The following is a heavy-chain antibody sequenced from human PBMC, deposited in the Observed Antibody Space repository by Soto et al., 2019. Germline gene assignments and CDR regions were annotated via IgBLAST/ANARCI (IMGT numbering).Heavy chain of an antibody. CDR1: GFTFSNAW. CDR3: TTDLGHCSSTSCYVWLGPYYYYSMDV. V-gene: IGHV3-15*07. Sequence: PGGSLRLSCAASGFTFSNAWMNWVRQAPGKGLEWVGRIKSKTDGGTTDYAAPVKGRFTISRDDSKNTLYLQMNSPKTEDTAVYFCTTDLGHCSSTSCYVWLGPYYYYSMDVWGQGTTVTVS. D-gene: IGHD2-2*01. CDR2: IKSKTDGGTT. J-gene: IGHJ6*02.